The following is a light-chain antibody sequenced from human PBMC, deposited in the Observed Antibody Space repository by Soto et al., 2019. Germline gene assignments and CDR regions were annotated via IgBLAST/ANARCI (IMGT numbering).Light chain of an antibody. J-gene: IGLJ1*01. CDR1: SSDVGGYNY. CDR3: NSYGSTSTRYV. Sequence: QSVLTQPASVSGSPGQSITISCTGTSSDVGGYNYVSWYQQHPDKAPKLMIYEVSNRPSGVSNRFSGSKSGNTASLTISGLQAEDEADYFCNSYGSTSTRYVFGTGTKVTFL. CDR2: EVS. V-gene: IGLV2-14*01.